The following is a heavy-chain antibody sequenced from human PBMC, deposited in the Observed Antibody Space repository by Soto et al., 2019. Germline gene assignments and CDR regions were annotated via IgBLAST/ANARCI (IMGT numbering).Heavy chain of an antibody. CDR2: IIPILNTA. CDR1: GGTFSSYS. CDR3: ARVDYDSTYGFYYYGLDV. Sequence: QVHLVQSGAEVKKPGSSVRVSCKTSGGTFSSYSFTWVRQAPGQGLEWMGEIIPILNTANFAQKFQSRVTITADEPTSTVYMDLSSLSPDDTAVYYCARVDYDSTYGFYYYGLDVWGQGITVTVSS. D-gene: IGHD3-10*01. J-gene: IGHJ6*02. V-gene: IGHV1-69*01.